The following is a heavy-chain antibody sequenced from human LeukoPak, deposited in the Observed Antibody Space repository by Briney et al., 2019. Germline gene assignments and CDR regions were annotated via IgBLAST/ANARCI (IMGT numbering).Heavy chain of an antibody. CDR3: ASSHTYYDILTGPNWFDP. CDR1: GFAFSSYS. D-gene: IGHD3-9*01. V-gene: IGHV3-21*01. J-gene: IGHJ5*02. Sequence: GGSLRLSCAASGFAFSSYSMNWVRQAPGKGLEWVSSISSSSSYIYYADSGKGRFTISRDNAKNSLYLQMNSLRAENTAVYYCASSHTYYDILTGPNWFDPWGQGTLVTVSS. CDR2: ISSSSSYI.